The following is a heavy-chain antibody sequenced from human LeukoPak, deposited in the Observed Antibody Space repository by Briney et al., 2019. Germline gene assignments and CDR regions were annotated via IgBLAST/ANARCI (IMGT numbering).Heavy chain of an antibody. CDR1: GYSISSGYY. CDR3: ARVLGLSYGSKGSWFDP. V-gene: IGHV4-61*01. CDR2: IYYSGST. J-gene: IGHJ5*02. D-gene: IGHD5-18*01. Sequence: SETLSLTCTVSGYSISSGYYWGWIRQPPGKGLEWIGYIYYSGSTNYNPSLKSRVTISVDTSKNQFSLKLSSVTAADTAVYYCARVLGLSYGSKGSWFDPWGQGTLVTVSS.